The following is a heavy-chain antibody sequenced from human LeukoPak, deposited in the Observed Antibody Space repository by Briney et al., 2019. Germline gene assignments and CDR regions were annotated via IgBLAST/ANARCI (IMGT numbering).Heavy chain of an antibody. CDR3: ARLRVRRDAFDI. CDR1: GGSISSDY. Sequence: PSETLSLTCTVSGGSISSDYWSWIRQPPGKGLEWIGYIYYSGSTNYNPSLKSRVTISVDTSKNQFSLKLSSVTAADTAVYYCARLRVRRDAFDIWGQGTMVTVSS. V-gene: IGHV4-59*01. CDR2: IYYSGST. J-gene: IGHJ3*02.